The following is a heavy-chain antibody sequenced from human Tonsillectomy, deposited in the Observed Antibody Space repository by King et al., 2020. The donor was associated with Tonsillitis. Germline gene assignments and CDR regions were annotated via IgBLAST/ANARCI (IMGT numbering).Heavy chain of an antibody. CDR2: ISYDGSIK. V-gene: IGHV3-30-3*01. D-gene: IGHD3-22*01. Sequence: VQLVESGGGVVQPGRTLRLACAASAFTFSYYAMHWVRQAPGKGLEWVAVISYDGSIKYYADSVQGRFTISRDNSKNTLYLQMNSLTAEDTAVYYCATGGSSGYYDYWGQGTLVTVSS. CDR1: AFTFSYYA. J-gene: IGHJ4*02. CDR3: ATGGSSGYYDY.